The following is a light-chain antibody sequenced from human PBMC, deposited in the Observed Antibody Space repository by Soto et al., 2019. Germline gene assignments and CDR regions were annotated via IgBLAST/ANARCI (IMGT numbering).Light chain of an antibody. Sequence: SPAAVSLNKGDRVTITCRASQSVSSYLAWYQQKPGKAPKLLIYDASSRASGVPARFSGSGSGTDFTLTISSLQPEDFAPYCCPVSGILPKGFGQ. CDR2: DAS. J-gene: IGKJ5*01. V-gene: IGKV1-5*01. CDR3: PVSGILPKG. CDR1: QSVSSY.